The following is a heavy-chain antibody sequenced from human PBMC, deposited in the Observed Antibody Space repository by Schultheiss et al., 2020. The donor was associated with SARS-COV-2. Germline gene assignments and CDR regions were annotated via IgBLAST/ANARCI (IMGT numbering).Heavy chain of an antibody. Sequence: GGSLRLSCAASGFTFSSYDMHWVRQAPGKGLEWVAVISYDGSNKYYADSVKGRFTISRDNSKNTLYLQMNSLRAEDTAVYYCAIPILAYYYYYYMDVWGKGTTVTVSS. CDR1: GFTFSSYD. J-gene: IGHJ6*03. CDR3: AIPILAYYYYYYMDV. D-gene: IGHD2-8*02. V-gene: IGHV3-30*03. CDR2: ISYDGSNK.